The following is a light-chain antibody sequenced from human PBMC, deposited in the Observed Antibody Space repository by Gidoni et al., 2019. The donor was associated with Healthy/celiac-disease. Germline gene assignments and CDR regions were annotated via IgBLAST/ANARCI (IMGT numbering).Light chain of an antibody. CDR1: QSISSY. Sequence: DIQMTQSQSSLSASVGDRVTITCRASQSISSYLNWYQQKPGKAPKLLIYAASSLQSGVPSRFSGSGSGTDFTLTISSLQPEDFAAYYCQQCYSTPLTFGGGTKVEIK. V-gene: IGKV1-39*01. CDR2: AAS. J-gene: IGKJ4*02. CDR3: QQCYSTPLT.